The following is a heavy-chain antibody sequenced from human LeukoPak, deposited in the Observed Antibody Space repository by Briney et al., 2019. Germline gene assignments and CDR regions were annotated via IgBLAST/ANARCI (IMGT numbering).Heavy chain of an antibody. D-gene: IGHD6-13*01. CDR2: INSNGSCT. CDR1: GFTFSSYC. CDR3: AREYSSSREFDY. Sequence: AGGSLRLSCAAFGFTFSSYCMHWVRQAPGKGLVWVSRINSNGSCTSYADSVKGRFTISRDNAKNTLYLQMNSLRAEATAVYYCAREYSSSREFDYWGQGTLVTVSS. J-gene: IGHJ4*02. V-gene: IGHV3-74*01.